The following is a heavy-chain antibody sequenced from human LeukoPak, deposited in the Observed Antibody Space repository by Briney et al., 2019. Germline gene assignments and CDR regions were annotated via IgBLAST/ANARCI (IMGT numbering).Heavy chain of an antibody. CDR3: ARGIGSDDYDSSGYLDY. Sequence: ASVKVSCKASGYTFTSYGISWVRQAPGQGLEWMGWISAYNGNTNYAQKLQGRVTMTTDTSTSTAYMELRSLRSDDTAVYYCARGIGSDDYDSSGYLDYWGQGTLVTVSS. V-gene: IGHV1-18*01. CDR1: GYTFTSYG. J-gene: IGHJ4*02. D-gene: IGHD3-22*01. CDR2: ISAYNGNT.